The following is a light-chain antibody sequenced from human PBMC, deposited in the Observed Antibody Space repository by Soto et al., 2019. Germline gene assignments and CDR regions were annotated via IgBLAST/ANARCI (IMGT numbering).Light chain of an antibody. Sequence: DIQMTQSPSSLSASVGDRVTITCRASQGISNYLAWYQQKPGKVPKLLIFAASTLRSGVPSRFSGSGSGTDFTLTISSLQPEAVAIYYCQRYNSAPYTFCQGTKLEIK. V-gene: IGKV1-27*01. CDR2: AAS. J-gene: IGKJ2*01. CDR3: QRYNSAPYT. CDR1: QGISNY.